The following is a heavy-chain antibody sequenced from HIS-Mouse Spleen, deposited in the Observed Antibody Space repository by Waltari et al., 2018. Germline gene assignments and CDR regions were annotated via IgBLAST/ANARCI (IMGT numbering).Heavy chain of an antibody. Sequence: QLQLQESGPGLVKPSETLSLTCTVSGGSISSSSYYWGWTRQPPGTGLEWIGRIYYSGRNNNNPARKSRASISVDTPKNQFPLKLRAVTAAETAVYYCAREIPYSSSWYDWYFDLWGRGTLVTVSS. J-gene: IGHJ2*01. CDR1: GGSISSSSYY. CDR2: IYYSGRN. D-gene: IGHD6-13*01. CDR3: AREIPYSSSWYDWYFDL. V-gene: IGHV4-39*07.